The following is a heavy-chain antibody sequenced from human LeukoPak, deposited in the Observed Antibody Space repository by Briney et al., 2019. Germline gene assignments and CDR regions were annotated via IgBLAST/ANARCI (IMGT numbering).Heavy chain of an antibody. CDR1: RCTSTCHY. CDR2: INPNSGGT. V-gene: IGHV1-2*02. D-gene: IGHD1-26*01. Sequence: ASVKVSCKASRCTSTCHYMHWVRQAPGQGLEWMGWINPNSGGTNYAQKFQGRVTMTRDTSISTAYMELGRLRADDTAVYSCATNQLGGIYGVGPCDIWGQGTMVTVSS. CDR3: ATNQLGGIYGVGPCDI. J-gene: IGHJ3*02.